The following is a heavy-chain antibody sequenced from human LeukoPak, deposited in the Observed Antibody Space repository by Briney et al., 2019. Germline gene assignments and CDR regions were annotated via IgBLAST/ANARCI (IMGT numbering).Heavy chain of an antibody. J-gene: IGHJ6*02. Sequence: SETLSLTCAVSGASVSSSYWSWIRQPPGKGLEWIGDIYYSGSTNYSPSLKSRVTISLDTSKSQLSLKLTSVTAADTAVYYCARQDSSYYGSGSYYYYGMDVWGQGTTVTVSS. V-gene: IGHV4-59*02. CDR3: ARQDSSYYGSGSYYYYGMDV. CDR2: IYYSGST. CDR1: GASVSSSY. D-gene: IGHD3-10*01.